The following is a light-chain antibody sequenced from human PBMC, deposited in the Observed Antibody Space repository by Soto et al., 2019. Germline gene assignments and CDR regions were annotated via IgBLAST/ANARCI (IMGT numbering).Light chain of an antibody. CDR3: QYYEISLNNYV. CDR2: GGN. V-gene: IGLV1-40*01. Sequence: QSALTQPPSVSGAPGQGVTISCAGSSSNIGAPYDVHWYQHLPGTAPKLLLYGGNNRPSGVPDRFSGSRSGTSASLAITGLQAEDEADYYCQYYEISLNNYVFGPRTKLTVL. CDR1: SSNIGAPYD. J-gene: IGLJ1*01.